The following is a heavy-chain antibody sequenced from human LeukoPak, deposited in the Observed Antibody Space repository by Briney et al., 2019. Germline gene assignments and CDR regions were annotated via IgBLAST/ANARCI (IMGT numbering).Heavy chain of an antibody. CDR1: GFSFGNHA. CDR2: IYSGGST. J-gene: IGHJ5*02. V-gene: IGHV3-66*01. CDR3: ARGGTSWFDP. Sequence: GGSLRLSCAASGFSFGNHAMIWVRQAPGKGLEWVSVIYSGGSTYYADSVKGRFTISRDNSKNTLYLQMNSLRAEDTAVYYCARGGTSWFDPWGQGTLVTVSS.